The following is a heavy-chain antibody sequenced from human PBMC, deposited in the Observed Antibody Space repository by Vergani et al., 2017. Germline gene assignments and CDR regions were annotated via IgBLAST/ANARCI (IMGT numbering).Heavy chain of an antibody. V-gene: IGHV3-7*03. J-gene: IGHJ3*02. D-gene: IGHD6-19*01. CDR2: IKQDGSQK. Sequence: EVQLVESGGGLVQPGGSLTLSCAASGFTFSNSWMTWVRQVPGKGLEWVACIKQDGSQKYYADSVRGRFTISRDISKNTLFLHMNSLRPEDTAVYYCAKVGRSEVAGTFGAFDIWGQGTMVTVSS. CDR1: GFTFSNSW. CDR3: AKVGRSEVAGTFGAFDI.